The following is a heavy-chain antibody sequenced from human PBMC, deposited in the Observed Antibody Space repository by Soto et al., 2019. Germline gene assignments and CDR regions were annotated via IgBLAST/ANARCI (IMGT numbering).Heavy chain of an antibody. Sequence: SVKVSCKASGYTFTSYGISWVRQAPGQGLEWMGWISAYNGNTNYAQKLQGRVTMTTDTSTSTAYMELRSLRSDDTAVYYCARDIADIVATITSWFDPWGQGTLVTVSS. CDR2: ISAYNGNT. CDR1: GYTFTSYG. J-gene: IGHJ5*02. CDR3: ARDIADIVATITSWFDP. V-gene: IGHV1-18*04. D-gene: IGHD5-12*01.